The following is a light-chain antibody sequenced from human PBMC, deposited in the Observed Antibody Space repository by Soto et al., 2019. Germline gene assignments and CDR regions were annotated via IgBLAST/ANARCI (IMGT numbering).Light chain of an antibody. CDR3: QQYGSSSWT. CDR1: QSVSSSY. V-gene: IGKV3-20*01. Sequence: EIVLTQSPGTLSLSPGERATLSCRASQSVSSSYLAWYQQRPGQAPRLLIYDASSRATGIPDRFSGSGSGTDFTLTISRLEAEDFAVYYCQQYGSSSWTFGQGTKVDIK. J-gene: IGKJ1*01. CDR2: DAS.